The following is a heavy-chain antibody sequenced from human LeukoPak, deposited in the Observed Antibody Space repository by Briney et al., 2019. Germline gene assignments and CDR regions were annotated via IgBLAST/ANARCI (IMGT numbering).Heavy chain of an antibody. CDR3: AKDLTYGEYAGGDAFDI. Sequence: GGSLRLSCAASGFTFRTYGMNWVRQAPGKGLEWVSVISGSGSTYYADSVKGRFTISRDNSKNTLYLQMNSLRAEDTAVYYCAKDLTYGEYAGGDAFDIWGQGTMDTVSS. CDR2: ISGSGST. CDR1: GFTFRTYG. J-gene: IGHJ3*02. D-gene: IGHD4-17*01. V-gene: IGHV3-23*01.